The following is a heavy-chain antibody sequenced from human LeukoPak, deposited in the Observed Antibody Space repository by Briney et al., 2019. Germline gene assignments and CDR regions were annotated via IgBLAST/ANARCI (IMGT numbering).Heavy chain of an antibody. Sequence: GGSLRLSCAASGFTFSSYGMHWVRQAPGRGLEYVSAISSNGGSTYYANSVEGRFTISRDNSKNTLYLQMGSLRAEDMAVYYCARWIAYDAFDIWGQGTMVTVSS. CDR1: GFTFSSYG. V-gene: IGHV3-64*01. D-gene: IGHD2-21*01. J-gene: IGHJ3*02. CDR3: ARWIAYDAFDI. CDR2: ISSNGGST.